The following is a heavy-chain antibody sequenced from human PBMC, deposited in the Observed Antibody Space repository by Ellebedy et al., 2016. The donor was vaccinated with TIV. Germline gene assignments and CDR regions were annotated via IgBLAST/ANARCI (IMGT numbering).Heavy chain of an antibody. CDR2: IIPMFTLP. CDR3: ARGRRDAYNYSYKGGAYDV. CDR1: GGSIRSYV. V-gene: IGHV1-69*13. D-gene: IGHD5-24*01. J-gene: IGHJ3*01. Sequence: SVKVSCXASGGSIRSYVITWMRQAPGQGLEWVGGIIPMFTLPNYAQGFQDKVKITADESTSTVYMELSSLRVEDTAVYYCARGRRDAYNYSYKGGAYDVWGQGTMVIVSS.